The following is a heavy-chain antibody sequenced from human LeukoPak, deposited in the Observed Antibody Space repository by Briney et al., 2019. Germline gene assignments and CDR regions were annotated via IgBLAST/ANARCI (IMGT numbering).Heavy chain of an antibody. CDR2: ISGSGGST. CDR1: GFTFSSYS. Sequence: GGSLRLSCAASGFTFSSYSMTWVRQAPGRGLEWVSAISGSGGSTYFAYSVKGRFTFSRDNSKDTLCPQMKSMSGEETAVYYCANDLQWYWADSFDYWGQGTLVTVSS. CDR3: ANDLQWYWADSFDY. V-gene: IGHV3-23*01. J-gene: IGHJ4*02. D-gene: IGHD2-15*01.